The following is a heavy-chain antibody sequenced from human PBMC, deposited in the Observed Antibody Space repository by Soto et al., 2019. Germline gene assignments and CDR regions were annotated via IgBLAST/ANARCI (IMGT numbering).Heavy chain of an antibody. J-gene: IGHJ6*03. Sequence: QVQLVESGGGVVQPGRDLRLSCAASGFTFSSYGRHWGRQAPGKGLGWVADIWYDGSNKYYADSVNGRFTISRDNSKNTRYMQMNRLRAEDTAVYYCARVRLLHLDRRTGYYYWAFWGKGPRSPSP. D-gene: IGHD1-1*01. CDR1: GFTFSSYG. CDR3: ARVRLLHLDRRTGYYYWAF. CDR2: IWYDGSNK. V-gene: IGHV3-33*01.